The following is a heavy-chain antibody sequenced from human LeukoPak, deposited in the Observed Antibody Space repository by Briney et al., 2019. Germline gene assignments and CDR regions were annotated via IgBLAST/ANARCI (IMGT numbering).Heavy chain of an antibody. J-gene: IGHJ5*02. CDR2: INAGNGNT. D-gene: IGHD3-9*01. Sequence: ASVKVSCKASGYTFTSYAMHWVRQAPGQRLEWMGWINAGNGNTKYSQKFQSRVTITRDTSASTAYMELSSLRSEDTAVYYCARDRIRYYMNWFDPWGQGTLVTVSS. CDR1: GYTFTSYA. V-gene: IGHV1-3*01. CDR3: ARDRIRYYMNWFDP.